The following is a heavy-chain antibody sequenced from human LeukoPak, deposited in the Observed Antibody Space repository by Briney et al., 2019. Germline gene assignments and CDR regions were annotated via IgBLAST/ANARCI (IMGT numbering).Heavy chain of an antibody. D-gene: IGHD3-10*01. Sequence: ASVKVSCKTSGYTFTNYDINWVRQASGQGLEWMGWINPNSGNTGYAQKFQGRVTITRDTSTSTAYMELSSLRSEDTAVYYCARDGDYYGSGNFDYWGQGTLVTVSS. CDR2: INPNSGNT. J-gene: IGHJ4*02. V-gene: IGHV1-8*03. CDR3: ARDGDYYGSGNFDY. CDR1: GYTFTNYD.